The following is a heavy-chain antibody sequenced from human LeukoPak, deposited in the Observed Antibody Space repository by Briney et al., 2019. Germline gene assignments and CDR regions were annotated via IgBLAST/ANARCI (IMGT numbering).Heavy chain of an antibody. CDR1: GFTFSSYW. CDR2: IKKDGSED. V-gene: IGHV3-7*01. J-gene: IGHJ4*02. CDR3: ARDQTPFY. D-gene: IGHD2-15*01. Sequence: GGSLRLSCAASGFTFSSYWMSWVRQAPGKGLEWVANIKKDGSEDYYLDSVRGRFTISRDNAKSSMWLQMNSLRDEDTAVYYCARDQTPFYWGQGSLVTVSS.